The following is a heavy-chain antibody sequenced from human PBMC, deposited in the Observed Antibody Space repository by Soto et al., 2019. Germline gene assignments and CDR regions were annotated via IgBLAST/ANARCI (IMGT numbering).Heavy chain of an antibody. D-gene: IGHD4-17*01. CDR1: GFSFRYYG. CDR2: ISYDGSDE. Sequence: QVQLVESGGGVVQPGRSLRLSCAASGFSFRYYGMHWVRQAPGKGLEWVALISYDGSDEYYADSVKGRFTISGDNSNTPLDLQWSTQNPAPEAMSNSPNDRKDYGGKMFKRWCQGTVI. V-gene: IGHV3-30*18. J-gene: IGHJ4*02. CDR3: PNDRKDYGGKMFKR.